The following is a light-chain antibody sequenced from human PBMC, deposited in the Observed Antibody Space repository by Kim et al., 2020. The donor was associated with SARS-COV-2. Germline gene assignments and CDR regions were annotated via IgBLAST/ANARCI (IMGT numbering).Light chain of an antibody. Sequence: VALGQTVRNTCQGDSLRSYYATRYQQKPGQAPILVIYGKNNRPSGIPGRFSGSSSGNTASLTITGTQAGDEADYYCNSRDSNDNVVFGGGTQLTVL. J-gene: IGLJ2*01. CDR3: NSRDSNDNVV. CDR1: SLRSYY. CDR2: GKN. V-gene: IGLV3-19*01.